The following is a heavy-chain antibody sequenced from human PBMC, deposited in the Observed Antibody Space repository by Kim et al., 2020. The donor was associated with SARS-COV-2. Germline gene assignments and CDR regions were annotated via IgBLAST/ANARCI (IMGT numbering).Heavy chain of an antibody. D-gene: IGHD3-16*01. Sequence: GSTNYNPSLKSRVTRSVVTSKNQFSLKLSSVTAADTAVYYCAKGRSYAYWGQGTLVTVSS. CDR3: AKGRSYAY. CDR2: GST. V-gene: IGHV4-34*01. J-gene: IGHJ4*02.